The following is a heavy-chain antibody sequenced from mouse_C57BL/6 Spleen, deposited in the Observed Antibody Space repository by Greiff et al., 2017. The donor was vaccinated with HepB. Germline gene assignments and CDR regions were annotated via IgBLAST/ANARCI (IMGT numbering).Heavy chain of an antibody. CDR3: ARDSPKLLRSHFDY. CDR2: ISDGGSYT. Sequence: EVKLVESGGGLVKPGGSLKLSCAASGFTFSSYAMSWVRQTPEKRLEWVATISDGGSYTYYPDNVKRRFTISRDNAKNNLYLQMSHLKSEDTAMYYCARDSPKLLRSHFDYWGQGTTLTVSS. J-gene: IGHJ2*01. CDR1: GFTFSSYA. D-gene: IGHD1-1*01. V-gene: IGHV5-4*01.